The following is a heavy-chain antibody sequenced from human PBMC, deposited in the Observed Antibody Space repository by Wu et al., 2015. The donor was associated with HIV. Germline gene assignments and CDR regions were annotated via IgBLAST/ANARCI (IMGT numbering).Heavy chain of an antibody. CDR3: ASSFGNYRTANDFGVKDLYYLDV. CDR2: INPDTGGT. CDR1: GYTFTGYY. Sequence: QVQLVQSGAEVKKPGASVKVSCKASGYTFTGYYMHWVRQAPGQGLEWMGWINPDTGGTNYAQKFQGRVTMTRDTSISTVYMELSRLKSDDTAVYYCASSFGNYRTANDFGVKDLYYLDVVGKGTTVTVSS. J-gene: IGHJ6*03. D-gene: IGHD3-3*01. V-gene: IGHV1-2*02.